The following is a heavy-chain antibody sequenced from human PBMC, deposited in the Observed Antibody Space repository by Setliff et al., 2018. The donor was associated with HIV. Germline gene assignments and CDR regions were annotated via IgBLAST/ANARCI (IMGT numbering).Heavy chain of an antibody. CDR3: ARDLLWFGEFGIVRWFDP. D-gene: IGHD3-10*01. CDR1: GYSISSGFY. J-gene: IGHJ5*02. CDR2: IYHGGST. V-gene: IGHV4-38-2*02. Sequence: PSETLSLTCTVSGYSISSGFYWGWIRQPPGKGLEWIGSIYHGGSTYYNPSVQSPVTISVDTSKNQFSLKLTSVTAADTAVYYCARDLLWFGEFGIVRWFDPWGPGALVTVSS.